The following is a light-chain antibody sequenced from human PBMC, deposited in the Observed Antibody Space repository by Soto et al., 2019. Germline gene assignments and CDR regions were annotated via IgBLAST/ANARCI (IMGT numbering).Light chain of an antibody. J-gene: IGKJ1*01. CDR2: GAS. V-gene: IGKV3-20*01. Sequence: EIVLTQSRGTLSLSPGERSTLSCMAIQSVSNNYLAWYQQKPGKAPRLLIYGASSRATGIPERFSGSGSGTDFTLTISRLEPEDFEVYYCQQYGSSPGTFGQGTKVDIK. CDR3: QQYGSSPGT. CDR1: QSVSNNY.